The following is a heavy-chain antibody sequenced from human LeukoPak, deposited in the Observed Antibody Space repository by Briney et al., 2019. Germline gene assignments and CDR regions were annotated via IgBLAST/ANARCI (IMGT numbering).Heavy chain of an antibody. Sequence: ASVKVSCKASGGTFSSYAISWVRQAPGQGLEWMGGIIPIFGTANYAQKFQGRVTITADKSTSTAYMELSRLRSDDTAVYYCARDGGYSYGYVGYAFDIWGQGTMVTVSS. V-gene: IGHV1-69*06. CDR3: ARDGGYSYGYVGYAFDI. CDR1: GGTFSSYA. J-gene: IGHJ3*02. D-gene: IGHD5-18*01. CDR2: IIPIFGTA.